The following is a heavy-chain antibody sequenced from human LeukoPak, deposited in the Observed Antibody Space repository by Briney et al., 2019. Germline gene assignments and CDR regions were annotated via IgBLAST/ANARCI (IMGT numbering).Heavy chain of an antibody. V-gene: IGHV3-30*02. J-gene: IGHJ6*03. CDR1: GFTFSSYG. CDR3: AKDGGGSRWWELPYYYYMDV. D-gene: IGHD1-26*01. CDR2: IRYDGSNK. Sequence: GGSLRLSCAASGFTFSSYGMHWVRQAPGKGLEWVAFIRYDGSNKYYADSVKGRFTISRDNSKNTLSLQMTSLRAEDTAVYYCAKDGGGSRWWELPYYYYMDVWGKGTTVTISS.